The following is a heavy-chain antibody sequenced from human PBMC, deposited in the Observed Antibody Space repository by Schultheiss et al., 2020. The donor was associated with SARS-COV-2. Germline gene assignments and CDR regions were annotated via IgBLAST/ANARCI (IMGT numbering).Heavy chain of an antibody. D-gene: IGHD4-11*01. CDR1: GGSIGTDY. CDR2: IYHSGST. Sequence: SQTLSLTCTVSGGSIGTDYWSWIRQPPGKGLEWIGEIYHSGSTNYNPSLKSRVTISVDTSKNQFSLKLSSVTAADTAVYYCARGPYSNYRWSNWFDPWGQGTLVTVSS. J-gene: IGHJ5*02. V-gene: IGHV4-59*12. CDR3: ARGPYSNYRWSNWFDP.